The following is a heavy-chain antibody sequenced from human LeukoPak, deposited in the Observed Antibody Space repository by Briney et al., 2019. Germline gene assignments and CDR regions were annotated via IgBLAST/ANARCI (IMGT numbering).Heavy chain of an antibody. V-gene: IGHV3-33*01. CDR1: GFTFSSYG. CDR2: IWYDGSNK. D-gene: IGHD3-16*01. Sequence: PGGSLRLSCAASGFTFSSYGMHWVRQAPGKGLEWVAVIWYDGSNKYYADSVKGRFTISRDNSKNTLYLQMNSLRAEDTAVYYCARDGGGSGWQLAPRMRYYFDYWGQGTLVTVSS. CDR3: ARDGGGSGWQLAPRMRYYFDY. J-gene: IGHJ4*02.